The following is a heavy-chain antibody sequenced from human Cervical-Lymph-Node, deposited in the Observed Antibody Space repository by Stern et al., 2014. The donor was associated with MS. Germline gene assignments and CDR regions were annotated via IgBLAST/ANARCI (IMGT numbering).Heavy chain of an antibody. V-gene: IGHV5-51*01. D-gene: IGHD4-17*01. CDR2: IYPGDSHT. CDR1: GYSFTSYW. J-gene: IGHJ4*02. Sequence: EVQLVQSGAEVKKPGESLKISCKGSGYSFTSYWIGWGRQMPGKGLEWMGIIYPGDSHTRYSPSFQSQVTISADKSISTAYLQWSSLKASGTAIYYCARPTVTSGYFDYWGQGTLVTVSS. CDR3: ARPTVTSGYFDY.